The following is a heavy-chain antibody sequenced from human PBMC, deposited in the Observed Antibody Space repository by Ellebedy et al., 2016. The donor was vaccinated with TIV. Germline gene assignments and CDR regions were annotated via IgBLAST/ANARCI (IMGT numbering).Heavy chain of an antibody. V-gene: IGHV3-74*01. Sequence: GESLKISCAASGFTFNNYWMYWVRQTPGKGLIYVSRISHGGSGTTYTDSVKGRFTISRDNARNTLDLQMNSPRAEDTAVYYCARGGPYHAFDIWGQGTLVTVSS. CDR2: ISHGGSGT. CDR3: ARGGPYHAFDI. CDR1: GFTFNNYW. D-gene: IGHD2-2*01. J-gene: IGHJ3*02.